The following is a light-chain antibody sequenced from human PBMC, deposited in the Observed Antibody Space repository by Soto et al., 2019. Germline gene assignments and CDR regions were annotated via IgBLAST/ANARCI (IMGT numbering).Light chain of an antibody. CDR2: DAS. CDR1: QSVSSY. V-gene: IGKV3-11*01. J-gene: IGKJ5*01. Sequence: EIVLTQSPATLSLSPGERATLSCRASQSVSSYLAWYQQKPGQAPRLLIYDASNRATGIPARFSGSGSGTDFTLSISSLEPEDFAIYYCQQRSRRPPITTLGQGTRLEIK. CDR3: QQRSRRPPITT.